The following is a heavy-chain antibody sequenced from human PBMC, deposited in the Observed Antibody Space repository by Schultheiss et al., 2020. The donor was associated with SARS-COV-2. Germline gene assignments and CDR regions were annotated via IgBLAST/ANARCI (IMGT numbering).Heavy chain of an antibody. CDR3: AREAPARHGYFDY. D-gene: IGHD6-6*01. J-gene: IGHJ4*02. V-gene: IGHV4-4*07. CDR2: IYTSGST. CDR1: GGSFSGYY. Sequence: SETLSLTCAVYGGSFSGYYWSWIRQPAGKGLEWIGRIYTSGSTNYNPSLKSRVTISVDKSKNQFSLKLSSVTAADTAVYYCAREAPARHGYFDYWGQGTLVTVSS.